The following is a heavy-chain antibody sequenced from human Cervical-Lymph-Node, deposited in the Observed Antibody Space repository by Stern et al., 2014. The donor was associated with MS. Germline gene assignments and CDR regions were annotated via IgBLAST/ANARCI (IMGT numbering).Heavy chain of an antibody. CDR1: GGSVSSGTYY. Sequence: QVQLQESGPGLVKPSETLSLTCTVSGGSVSSGTYYWSWIRQPPGRGLEWIGYIYFNGYTIYNPSIKSRVTISLDTSKNQFSLKLSSVTAADTAVYYCASTVTHSSSWTDYWGQGTLVTVSS. D-gene: IGHD6-13*01. J-gene: IGHJ4*02. CDR3: ASTVTHSSSWTDY. V-gene: IGHV4-61*01. CDR2: IYFNGYT.